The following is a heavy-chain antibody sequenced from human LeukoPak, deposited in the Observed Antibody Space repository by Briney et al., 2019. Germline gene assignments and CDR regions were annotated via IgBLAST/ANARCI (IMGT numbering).Heavy chain of an antibody. CDR2: ISASTGST. J-gene: IGHJ4*02. V-gene: IGHV1-18*01. D-gene: IGHD4-17*01. CDR1: DNTFNNYG. Sequence: ASVKVSCKGSDNTFNNYGLSWVRQAPGQGLEWMGWISASTGSTQYAQKYQGRVTMTTDTSATTVYMELRSLRSDDTAVYYCVTTGGEGYWGQGTLVTVSS. CDR3: VTTGGEGY.